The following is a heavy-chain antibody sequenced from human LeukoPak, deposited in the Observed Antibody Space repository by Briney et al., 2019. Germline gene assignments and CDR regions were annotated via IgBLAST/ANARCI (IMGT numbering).Heavy chain of an antibody. D-gene: IGHD4-17*01. CDR2: LSYDGNTK. Sequence: GGSLRLSCAASGFTFNTYAMHWVRQAPDKGLEWVALLSYDGNTKYYADSVKGRFTISRDISKNMLYLQMSSLRPEDTALYYCARDGDSVDYYYYGMDVWGQGTTVTVSS. CDR3: ARDGDSVDYYYYGMDV. V-gene: IGHV3-30*04. J-gene: IGHJ6*02. CDR1: GFTFNTYA.